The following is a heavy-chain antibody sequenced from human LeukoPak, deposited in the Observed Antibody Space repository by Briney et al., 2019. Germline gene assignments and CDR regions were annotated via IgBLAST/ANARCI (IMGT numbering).Heavy chain of an antibody. CDR3: AKDRERDTAMVSYFDS. CDR1: GFTFSSYS. Sequence: PARSPRLSCAASGFTFSSYSMHWVRQAPAKELQGVVVISYDGSNKYYAHSVKGRFTISRDNSNNTLYLQMNSLSAEDTAVYYCAKDRERDTAMVSYFDSWGQGTLGTVSS. CDR2: ISYDGSNK. V-gene: IGHV3-30*18. D-gene: IGHD5-18*01. J-gene: IGHJ4*02.